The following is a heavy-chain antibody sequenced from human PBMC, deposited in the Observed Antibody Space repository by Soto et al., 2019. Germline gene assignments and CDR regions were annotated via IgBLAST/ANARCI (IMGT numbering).Heavy chain of an antibody. CDR2: ISAYNGNT. CDR1: GYTFTSYG. J-gene: IGHJ4*02. V-gene: IGHV1-18*01. Sequence: WASVKVSCKASGYTFTSYGISWVRQAPGQGLEWMGWISAYNGNTNYAQKLQGRVTMTTDTSTSTAYMELRSLRSDDTAVYYCARDLSSYSSSWYPFDYRGQGTLVTVSS. CDR3: ARDLSSYSSSWYPFDY. D-gene: IGHD6-13*01.